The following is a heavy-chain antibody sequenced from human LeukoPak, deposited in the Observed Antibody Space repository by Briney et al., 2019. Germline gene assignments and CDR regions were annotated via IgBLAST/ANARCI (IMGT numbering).Heavy chain of an antibody. Sequence: GGPLRLSCAASGFTFSDYYMSWIRQTPGKGLEWVSSISSSSSYIYYADSVKGRFTTSRDNAKNSLYLQMNSLRAEDTAVYYCARGLRDMIVVVIPSDAFDIWGQGTMVTVSS. D-gene: IGHD3-22*01. V-gene: IGHV3-11*06. CDR2: ISSSSSYI. CDR1: GFTFSDYY. J-gene: IGHJ3*02. CDR3: ARGLRDMIVVVIPSDAFDI.